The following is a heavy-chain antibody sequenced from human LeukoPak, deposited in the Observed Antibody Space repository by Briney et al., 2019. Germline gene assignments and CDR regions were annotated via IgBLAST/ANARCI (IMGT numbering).Heavy chain of an antibody. CDR1: GGTFSSYA. D-gene: IGHD5-12*01. V-gene: IGHV1-69*01. CDR2: IIPIFGKA. CDR3: ARGLGYDLPYYFDY. Sequence: SVKVSCKASGGTFSSYAISWVRQAPGQGLEWMGGIIPIFGKANYAQKFQGRVTITADESTSTAYMELSSLRSEDTAVYYCARGLGYDLPYYFDYWGQGTLVTVSS. J-gene: IGHJ4*02.